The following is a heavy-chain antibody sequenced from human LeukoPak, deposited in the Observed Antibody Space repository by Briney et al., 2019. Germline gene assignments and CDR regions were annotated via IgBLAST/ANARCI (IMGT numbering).Heavy chain of an antibody. CDR3: ARDNPLGYANRPYAFDI. J-gene: IGHJ3*02. CDR2: ICSSSSYI. V-gene: IGHV3-21*01. CDR1: GFTFSSYS. D-gene: IGHD2-8*01. Sequence: GGSLRLSCAASGFTFSSYSMNWVRQAPGKGLEWVSSICSSSSYIYYADSVKGRFTISRDNAKNSLYLQMNSLRAEDTAVYYCARDNPLGYANRPYAFDIWGQGTMVTVSS.